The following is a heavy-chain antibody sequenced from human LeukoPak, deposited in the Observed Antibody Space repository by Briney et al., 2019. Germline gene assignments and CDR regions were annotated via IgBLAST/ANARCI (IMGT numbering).Heavy chain of an antibody. Sequence: PGGSLRLSCAASGFTFSSYWMHWVRQVPGKGLVWVARINPGGSSITYADSVKGRFTISRDNAKNTLYLQMDSLRAEDTGVYYCARSNQADDYWGQGTLVTVS. CDR1: GFTFSSYW. D-gene: IGHD1-14*01. J-gene: IGHJ4*02. CDR2: INPGGSSI. CDR3: ARSNQADDY. V-gene: IGHV3-74*01.